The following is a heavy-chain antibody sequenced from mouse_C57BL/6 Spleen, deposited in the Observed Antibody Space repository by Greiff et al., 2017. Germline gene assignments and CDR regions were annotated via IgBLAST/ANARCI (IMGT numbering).Heavy chain of an antibody. D-gene: IGHD4-1*01. CDR2: ISSGGDYI. J-gene: IGHJ3*01. CDR3: TRVRAGTAWFAY. Sequence: EVKLVESGEGLVKPGGSLKLSCAASGFTFSSYAMSWVRQTPEKRLEWVAYISSGGDYIYYADTVKGRFTISRDNARNTLYLQMSSLKSEDTAMYYCTRVRAGTAWFAYWGQGTLVTVSA. CDR1: GFTFSSYA. V-gene: IGHV5-9-1*02.